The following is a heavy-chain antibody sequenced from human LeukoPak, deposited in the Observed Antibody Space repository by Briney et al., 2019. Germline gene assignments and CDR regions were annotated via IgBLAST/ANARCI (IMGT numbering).Heavy chain of an antibody. CDR3: ARAPPYYYMDV. J-gene: IGHJ6*03. CDR2: IYYSGST. V-gene: IGHV4-39*07. Sequence: SETLSLTCAVYGGSFSSYYWGWIRQPPGKGLEWIGSIYYSGSTYYNPSLKSRVTISVDTSKNQFSLKLSSVTAADTAVYYCARAPPYYYMDVWGKGTTVTVSS. CDR1: GGSFSSYY.